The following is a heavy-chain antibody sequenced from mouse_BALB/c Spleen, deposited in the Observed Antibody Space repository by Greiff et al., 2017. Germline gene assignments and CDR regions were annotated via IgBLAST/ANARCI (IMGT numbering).Heavy chain of an antibody. V-gene: IGHV1S56*01. CDR2: IYPGDGST. CDR1: GYTFPSYY. CDR3: ARDGYANY. J-gene: IGHJ2*01. D-gene: IGHD2-2*01. Sequence: VKLMESGPELVKPGASVKMSCKASGYTFPSYYIHWVKQRPGQGLEWIGWIYPGDGSTKYNEKFKGKTTLTADKSSSTAYMLLSSLTSEDSAIYFCARDGYANYWGQGTTLTVSS.